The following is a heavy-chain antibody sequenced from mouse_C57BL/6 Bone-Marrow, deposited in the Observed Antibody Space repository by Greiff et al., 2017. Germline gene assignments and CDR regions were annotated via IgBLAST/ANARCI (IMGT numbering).Heavy chain of an antibody. CDR3: TARYYGSSYWYFDV. D-gene: IGHD1-1*01. CDR2: IRLKSDNYAT. Sequence: EVKVEESGGGLVQPGGSMKLSCVASGFTFSNYWMNWVRQSPEKGLEWVAQIRLKSDNYATHYAESVKGRFTISRDDSKSSVYLQMNNLRAEDTGIYYCTARYYGSSYWYFDVWGTGTTVTVSS. V-gene: IGHV6-3*01. CDR1: GFTFSNYW. J-gene: IGHJ1*03.